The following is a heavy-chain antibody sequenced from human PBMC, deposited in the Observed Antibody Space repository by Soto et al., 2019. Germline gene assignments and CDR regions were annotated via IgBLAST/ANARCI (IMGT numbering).Heavy chain of an antibody. V-gene: IGHV3-11*01. CDR1: GFTFSDSY. CDR2: ISSSDSII. D-gene: IGHD3-22*01. CDR3: ARDLGYYDSSGYFDY. Sequence: PGGSLRLSCAASGFTFSDSYMSWIRQAPGKGLEWVSYISSSDSIIYYSDSVKGRFIISRDIAKNSLYLQMNSLRAEDTAVYYCARDLGYYDSSGYFDYWGQGTLVTVSS. J-gene: IGHJ4*02.